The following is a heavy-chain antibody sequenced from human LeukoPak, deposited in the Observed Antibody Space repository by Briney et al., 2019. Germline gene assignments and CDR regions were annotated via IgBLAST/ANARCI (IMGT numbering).Heavy chain of an antibody. Sequence: GGSLRLSCAASGFTFSSYGMHWVRQAPGKGLEWVAVISYDGSNKYYADSVKGRFTISRDNSKNTLYLQMDSLTAEDTAIYYCAIYSGTARSHDYWGQGTLVTVSA. CDR3: AIYSGTARSHDY. V-gene: IGHV3-30*03. J-gene: IGHJ4*02. CDR1: GFTFSSYG. D-gene: IGHD5-12*01. CDR2: ISYDGSNK.